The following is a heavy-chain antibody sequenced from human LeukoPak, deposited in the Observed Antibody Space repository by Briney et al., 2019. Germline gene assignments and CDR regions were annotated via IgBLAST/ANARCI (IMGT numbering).Heavy chain of an antibody. J-gene: IGHJ4*02. CDR1: GFTVSNNY. D-gene: IGHD2-21*01. V-gene: IGHV3-53*01. Sequence: GGSLRLSCAASGFTVSNNYMSCVRQAPGRGLEWVSVIYSGGTTYYADSVKGRFTISRDNSKNTLYLQMNSLRVEDTAVYYCAKDRALVRSAYFAYWGQGTLVIVSS. CDR3: AKDRALVRSAYFAY. CDR2: IYSGGTT.